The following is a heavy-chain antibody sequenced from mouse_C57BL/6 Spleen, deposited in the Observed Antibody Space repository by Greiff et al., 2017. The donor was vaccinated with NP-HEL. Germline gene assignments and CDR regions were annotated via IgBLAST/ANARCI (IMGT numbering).Heavy chain of an antibody. CDR2: ISSGSSTI. J-gene: IGHJ4*01. Sequence: EVKVVESGGGLVKPGGSLKLSCAASGFTFSDYGMHWVRQAPEKGLEWVAYISSGSSTIYYADTVKGRFTISRDNAKNTLFLQMTGLRSEDTAMYYCARNYPFAMDYWGQGTSVTVSS. D-gene: IGHD1-1*01. V-gene: IGHV5-17*01. CDR1: GFTFSDYG. CDR3: ARNYPFAMDY.